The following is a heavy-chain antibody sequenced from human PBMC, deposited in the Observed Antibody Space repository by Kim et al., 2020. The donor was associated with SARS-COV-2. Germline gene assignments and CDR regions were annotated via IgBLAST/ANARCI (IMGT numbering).Heavy chain of an antibody. CDR3: AAGIAVAGTPDIYYYYYGMDV. V-gene: IGHV1-24*01. Sequence: ASVKVSCKVSGYTLTELSMHWVRQAPGKGLEWMGGFDPDAGETIYAQKFQGRVTMTEDTSTDTAYMELSSLRSEDTAVYYCAAGIAVAGTPDIYYYYYGMDVWGQGTTVTVSS. D-gene: IGHD6-19*01. CDR1: GYTLTELS. CDR2: FDPDAGET. J-gene: IGHJ6*02.